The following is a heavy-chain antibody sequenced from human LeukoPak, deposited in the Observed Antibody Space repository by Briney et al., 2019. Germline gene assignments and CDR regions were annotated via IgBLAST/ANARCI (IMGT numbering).Heavy chain of an antibody. Sequence: PSETLSLTCTVSGGSISSYYWSWIRQPPGKGLEWIGYIYYSGSTNYNPSLKSRVTISVDTSKNQFSLKLSSVTAADTAVYYCARSGAVAGTWFDPWGQGTLVTVSS. CDR1: GGSISSYY. J-gene: IGHJ5*02. CDR3: ARSGAVAGTWFDP. D-gene: IGHD6-19*01. CDR2: IYYSGST. V-gene: IGHV4-59*01.